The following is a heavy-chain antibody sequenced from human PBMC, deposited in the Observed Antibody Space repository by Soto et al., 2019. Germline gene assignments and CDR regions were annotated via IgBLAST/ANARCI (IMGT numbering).Heavy chain of an antibody. Sequence: QVQLVESGGGVVQPGRSLRLSCADPGFTFSNYAMHWVRQAPGKGLEWVAVISYDRRNKYYADSVKGRFTISRDNCKNTLYLHMNRLRAENTAVYYCARRYYNDSSDYGAEKFDYWGQGTLVTVSS. CDR3: ARRYYNDSSDYGAEKFDY. CDR2: ISYDRRNK. CDR1: GFTFSNYA. J-gene: IGHJ4*02. D-gene: IGHD3-22*01. V-gene: IGHV3-30*04.